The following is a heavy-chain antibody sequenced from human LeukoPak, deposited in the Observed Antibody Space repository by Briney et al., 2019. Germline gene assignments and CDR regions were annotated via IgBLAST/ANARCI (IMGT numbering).Heavy chain of an antibody. CDR3: AREYSGAYPGYFVL. D-gene: IGHD1-26*01. CDR2: IIPIFGTA. V-gene: IGHV1-69*13. Sequence: SVKVSCKASGGTFSSYAISWMRQAPGQGLEWMGGIIPIFGTANYAQKFQGRVTITADESTSTAYMELSSLRSEDTAVYYCAREYSGAYPGYFVLWGRGTLVTVSS. CDR1: GGTFSSYA. J-gene: IGHJ2*01.